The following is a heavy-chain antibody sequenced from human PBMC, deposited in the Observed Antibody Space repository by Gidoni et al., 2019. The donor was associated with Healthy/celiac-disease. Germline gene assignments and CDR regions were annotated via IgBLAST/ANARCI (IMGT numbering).Heavy chain of an antibody. CDR3: ARDKGMVRGVMDY. CDR1: GFPFSDHY. D-gene: IGHD3-10*01. J-gene: IGHJ4*02. Sequence: QVQLVESGGGLVKPGGSLRLSCSASGFPFSDHYISGSRQAPGKGLEWVSYIRSSSSYTNYADSVKGRFTISRDNAKNSLYLQMNSLRAEDTAVYYCARDKGMVRGVMDYWGQGTLVTVSS. V-gene: IGHV3-11*05. CDR2: IRSSSSYT.